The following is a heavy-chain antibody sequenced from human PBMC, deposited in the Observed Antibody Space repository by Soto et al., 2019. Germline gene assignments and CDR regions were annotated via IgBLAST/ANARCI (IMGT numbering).Heavy chain of an antibody. CDR1: GQNVKTDYW. CDR2: IYHSGST. J-gene: IGHJ4*02. CDR3: ARRSDTAMVTGFDY. V-gene: IGHV4-4*02. D-gene: IGHD5-18*01. Sequence: PSETLSLTCLVSGQNVKTDYWWAWVRQPPGKGLEWIGEIYHSGSTNYNPSLKSRVTISVDKSKNQFSLKLSSVTAADTAVYYCARRSDTAMVTGFDYWGQGTLVTVSS.